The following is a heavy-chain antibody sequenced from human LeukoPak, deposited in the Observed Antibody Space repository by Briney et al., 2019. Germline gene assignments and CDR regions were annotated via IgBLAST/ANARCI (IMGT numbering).Heavy chain of an antibody. Sequence: GGSLRLSCAASGFPFINYAMTWVRQAPGKGLEWVSSSGTGGDTYYPDSVKGRFTISRDNSKNTLYLQMNSLRAEDTGVYFCAKYFYGEKDFRPGRQYFDFWGQGTLVTVSS. CDR1: GFPFINYA. CDR3: AKYFYGEKDFRPGRQYFDF. V-gene: IGHV3-23*01. D-gene: IGHD3-10*01. CDR2: SGTGGDT. J-gene: IGHJ4*02.